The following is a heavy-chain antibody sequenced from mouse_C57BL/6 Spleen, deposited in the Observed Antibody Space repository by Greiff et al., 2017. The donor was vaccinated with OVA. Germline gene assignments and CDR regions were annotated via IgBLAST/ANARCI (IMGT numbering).Heavy chain of an antibody. J-gene: IGHJ3*01. V-gene: IGHV5-17*01. Sequence: VQLQQSGGGLVKPGGSLKLSCAASGFTFSDYGMHWVRQAPEKGLEWVAYISSGSSTIYYADTVKGRFTISRDNAKNTLFLQMTSLRSEDTAMYYCAREYYGSSLPFAYWGQGTLVTVSA. CDR2: ISSGSSTI. D-gene: IGHD1-1*01. CDR3: AREYYGSSLPFAY. CDR1: GFTFSDYG.